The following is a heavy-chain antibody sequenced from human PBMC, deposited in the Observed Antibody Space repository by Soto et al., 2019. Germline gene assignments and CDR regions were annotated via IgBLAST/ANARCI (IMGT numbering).Heavy chain of an antibody. CDR2: IYYSGST. CDR1: GGSISSGDYY. Sequence: QVQLQESGPGLVKPSQTLSLTCTVSGGSISSGDYYWSWIHQPPGKGLEWIGYIYYSGSTYYNPSLKSRVTISVDTSKNQFSLKLSSVTAADTAVYYCARNTYYYDSSGYYYYYGMDVWGQGTTVTVSS. D-gene: IGHD3-22*01. CDR3: ARNTYYYDSSGYYYYYGMDV. V-gene: IGHV4-30-4*01. J-gene: IGHJ6*02.